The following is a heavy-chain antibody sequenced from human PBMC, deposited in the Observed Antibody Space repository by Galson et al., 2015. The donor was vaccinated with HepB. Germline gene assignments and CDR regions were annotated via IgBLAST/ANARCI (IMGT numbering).Heavy chain of an antibody. Sequence: SLRLSCAASGLTFDDYAMHWVRQAPGKGLEWVSGISWNSDNIGYADSVKGRFTISRDNAKNSLYLQMNSLRAEDTALYYCAKGPYGSGSYYFFDYWGQGTLVTVSS. CDR2: ISWNSDNI. CDR1: GLTFDDYA. J-gene: IGHJ4*02. CDR3: AKGPYGSGSYYFFDY. D-gene: IGHD3-10*01. V-gene: IGHV3-9*01.